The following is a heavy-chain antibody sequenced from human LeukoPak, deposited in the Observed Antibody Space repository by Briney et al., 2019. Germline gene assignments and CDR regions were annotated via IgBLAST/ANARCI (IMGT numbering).Heavy chain of an antibody. V-gene: IGHV3-74*01. D-gene: IGHD3-22*01. CDR1: GFTFSSYW. CDR2: ISTDGSSR. J-gene: IGHJ3*02. CDR3: AKDRSTYYYDSSGYYPDAFDI. Sequence: GGSLRLSCAASGFTFSSYWMHWLRQEPRKGLVWVSRISTDGSSRSYADSVKGRFTISRDNSKNTLYLQMNSLRAEDTAVYYCAKDRSTYYYDSSGYYPDAFDIWGQGTMVTVSS.